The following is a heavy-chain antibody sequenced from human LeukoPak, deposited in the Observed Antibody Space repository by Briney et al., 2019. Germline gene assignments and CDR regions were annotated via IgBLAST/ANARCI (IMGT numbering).Heavy chain of an antibody. CDR3: ARDTVTTFGAFDI. CDR1: GFTFSHYD. V-gene: IGHV3-48*04. D-gene: IGHD4-17*01. J-gene: IGHJ3*02. CDR2: ITATSRVM. Sequence: GGSLRLSCAASGFTFSHYDFNWVRQAPGKGLEWVARITATSRVMTYADSVKGRFTVSRDNAKNSLYLQMNSLRAEDTAVYYCARDTVTTFGAFDIWGQGTMVTVSS.